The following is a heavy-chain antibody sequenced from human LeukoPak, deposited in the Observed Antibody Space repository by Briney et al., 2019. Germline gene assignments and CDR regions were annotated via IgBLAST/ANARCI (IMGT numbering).Heavy chain of an antibody. V-gene: IGHV1-24*01. CDR1: GYTLTELS. J-gene: IGHJ4*02. D-gene: IGHD3-22*01. CDR2: FDPEDGET. Sequence: GASVKVSCKVSGYTLTELSMHWVRQAPGKGLEWMGGFDPEDGETIYAQKFQGRVTMTEDTSTDTAYMELSSLRSEDTAVYYCATRGATSGSYYFDYWGQGTLVTVSS. CDR3: ATRGATSGSYYFDY.